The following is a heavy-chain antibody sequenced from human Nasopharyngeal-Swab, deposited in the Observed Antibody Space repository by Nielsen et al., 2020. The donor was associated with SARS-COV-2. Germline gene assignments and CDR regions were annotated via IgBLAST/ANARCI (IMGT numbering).Heavy chain of an antibody. Sequence: SETLSLTCTVSGGSVSSGSYYWSWIRQPPGKGLEWIGYIYYSGSTNYNPSLKSRVTISVDTSKNQFSLKLSSVTAADTAVYYCAREGSTSPWSGYYYGMDVWGQGTTVTVSS. CDR3: AREGSTSPWSGYYYGMDV. D-gene: IGHD2-2*01. CDR1: GGSVSSGSYY. J-gene: IGHJ6*02. V-gene: IGHV4-61*01. CDR2: IYYSGST.